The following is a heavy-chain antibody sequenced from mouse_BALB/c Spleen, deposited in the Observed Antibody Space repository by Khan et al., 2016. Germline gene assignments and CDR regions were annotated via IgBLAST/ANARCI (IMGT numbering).Heavy chain of an antibody. CDR2: IWSGGST. CDR3: ARGGMLYFDY. V-gene: IGHV2-2*02. Sequence: QVQLKQSGPGLVQPSQSLSITCTVSGFSLTSYSIHWVRQSPGKGLEWLGVIWSGGSTDYNAAFISRLSISKDNSKSQVFFKMNSLKANDKAMYYCARGGMLYFDYWGQGTTLTVSS. CDR1: GFSLTSYS. D-gene: IGHD2-10*02. J-gene: IGHJ2*01.